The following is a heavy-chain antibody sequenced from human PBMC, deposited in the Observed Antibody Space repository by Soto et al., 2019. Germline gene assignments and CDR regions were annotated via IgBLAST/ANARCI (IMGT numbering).Heavy chain of an antibody. CDR1: GGSISSSSYY. J-gene: IGHJ3*02. Sequence: PSETLSVTCTVSGGSISSSSYYWGWIRQPPGKGLEWIGSIYYSGSTYYNPSLKSRVTISVDTSKNQFSLKLSSVTAADTAVYYCARGVSGFDIWGQGTMFTVSS. CDR3: ARGVSGFDI. V-gene: IGHV4-39*01. CDR2: IYYSGST. D-gene: IGHD3-10*01.